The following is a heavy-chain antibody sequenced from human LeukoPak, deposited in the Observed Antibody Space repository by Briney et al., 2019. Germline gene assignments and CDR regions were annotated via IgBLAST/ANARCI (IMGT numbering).Heavy chain of an antibody. CDR1: GGSVSSNIYY. CDR2: ISSSGTYT. V-gene: IGHV3-11*06. J-gene: IGHJ4*02. D-gene: IGHD1-26*01. CDR3: AKIAGTYSPDC. Sequence: LSLTCTVSGGSVSSNIYYWNWIRQPPGKGLEWVSYISSSGTYTNYADSVKGRFTISRDNAKNSLYLQMNSLSAEDTAVYYCAKIAGTYSPDCWGQGTLVTVSS.